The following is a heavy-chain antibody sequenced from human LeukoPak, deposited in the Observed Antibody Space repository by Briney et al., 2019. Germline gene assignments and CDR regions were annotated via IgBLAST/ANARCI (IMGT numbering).Heavy chain of an antibody. V-gene: IGHV4-59*01. CDR1: GGSISSYY. D-gene: IGHD3-9*01. Sequence: SETLSLTCTVSGGSISSYYWSWIRQPPGKGLEWIGYIYYSGSTNYNPSLKSRVTISVDTSKNQFSPKLSSVTAADTAVYYCARGRRLLRYFDWLLPFFDYWGQGTLVTVSS. J-gene: IGHJ4*02. CDR3: ARGRRLLRYFDWLLPFFDY. CDR2: IYYSGST.